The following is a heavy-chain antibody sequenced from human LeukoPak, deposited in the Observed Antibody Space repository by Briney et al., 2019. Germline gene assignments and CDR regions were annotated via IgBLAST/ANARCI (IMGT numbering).Heavy chain of an antibody. D-gene: IGHD6-13*01. V-gene: IGHV4-31*03. J-gene: IGHJ4*02. Sequence: SETLSLTCTVSGGSNSSGGYYWSWIRQHPGTGLEWIGYIYYSGSTYYNPSLKSRVTISVDTSKNQFSLKLSSVTAADTAVYYCARVKAAGTYPLDYWGQGTLVTVSS. CDR2: IYYSGST. CDR3: ARVKAAGTYPLDY. CDR1: GGSNSSGGYY.